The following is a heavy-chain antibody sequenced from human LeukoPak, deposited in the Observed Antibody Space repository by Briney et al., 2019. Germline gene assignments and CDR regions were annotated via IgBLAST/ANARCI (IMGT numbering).Heavy chain of an antibody. V-gene: IGHV1-46*01. Sequence: ASVKVSCKASGCTLTTYYMYWVRQAPGQGLEWMGIINPSGGGTSYAQKFQGRVTMTRDTSTSTVYMELSSLRSEDTAVYYCAGDEVVGVYYSVYWGQGTPVTVSS. J-gene: IGHJ4*02. CDR3: AGDEVVGVYYSVY. D-gene: IGHD3-22*01. CDR1: GCTLTTYY. CDR2: INPSGGGT.